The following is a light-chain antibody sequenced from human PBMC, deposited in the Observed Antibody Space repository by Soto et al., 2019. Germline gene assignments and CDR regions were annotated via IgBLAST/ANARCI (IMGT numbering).Light chain of an antibody. CDR3: QQSYYTPLT. V-gene: IGKV1-39*01. J-gene: IGKJ4*01. CDR2: AAS. Sequence: QMPQSPSSLSASVGDSVTITCRSTQPISSYLNWYQQRPGTAPKLLIYAASTLQTGVPSRFSGDRSGSAYTLTISRLQPEDSATYFCQQSYYTPLTFGGGTKVEVK. CDR1: QPISSY.